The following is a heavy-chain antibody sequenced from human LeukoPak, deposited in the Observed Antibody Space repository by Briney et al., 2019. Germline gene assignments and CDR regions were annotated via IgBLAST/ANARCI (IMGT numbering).Heavy chain of an antibody. CDR2: ITGGSSST. CDR3: ARGYDFWSGYYSDYFDY. V-gene: IGHV3-23*01. J-gene: IGHJ4*02. D-gene: IGHD3-3*01. Sequence: GGSLRLSCAASGFTFSSYAMSWVRQAPGKGLEWVSAITGGSSSTYYADSVKGRFAVSRDNSKNTLYLQMDSLRVEDTAVYYCARGYDFWSGYYSDYFDYWGQGTLVTVSS. CDR1: GFTFSSYA.